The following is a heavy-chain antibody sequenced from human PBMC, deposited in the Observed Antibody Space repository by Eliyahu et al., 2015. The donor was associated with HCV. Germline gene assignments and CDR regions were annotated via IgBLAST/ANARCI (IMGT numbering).Heavy chain of an antibody. CDR3: ARPTSGDYRDAFDI. CDR1: GGSISSSSYY. CDR2: IYYSGST. V-gene: IGHV4-39*01. D-gene: IGHD4-11*01. J-gene: IGHJ3*02. Sequence: QLQLQESGPGLVKPSETLSLTCTVSGGSISSSSYYWGWIRQPPGKGLEWIGSIYYSGSTYYNPSLKSRVTISVDTSKNQFSLKLSSVTAADTAVYYCARPTSGDYRDAFDIWGQGTMVTVSS.